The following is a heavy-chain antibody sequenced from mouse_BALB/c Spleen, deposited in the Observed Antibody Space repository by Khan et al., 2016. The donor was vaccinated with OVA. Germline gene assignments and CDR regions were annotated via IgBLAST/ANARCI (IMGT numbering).Heavy chain of an antibody. J-gene: IGHJ3*01. CDR1: GYTFTSYV. CDR2: INPYNDGT. Sequence: MQLEESGPELVKPGASVKMSCKASGYTFTSYVMHWVKQKPGQGLEWIGYINPYNDGTKYNEKFKGKATLTSDKSSSTAYMELSSLTSEDSAVYYCARRDYYGSSSFAYWGQVTLVTVSA. V-gene: IGHV1S136*01. CDR3: ARRDYYGSSSFAY. D-gene: IGHD1-1*01.